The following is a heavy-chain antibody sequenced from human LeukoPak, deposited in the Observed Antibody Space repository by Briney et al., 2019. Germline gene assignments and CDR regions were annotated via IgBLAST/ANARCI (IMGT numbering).Heavy chain of an antibody. D-gene: IGHD6-19*01. CDR3: AREEDEYSSGWYDAFDI. V-gene: IGHV1-69*05. J-gene: IGHJ3*02. CDR1: GGTFSSYA. Sequence: SVKDSCKASGGTFSSYAISWVRQAPGQGLEWMGRIIRIFGTANYAQKFQGRVTITTDESTSTAYMELSSLRSEDTAVYYCAREEDEYSSGWYDAFDIWGQGTMVTVSS. CDR2: IIRIFGTA.